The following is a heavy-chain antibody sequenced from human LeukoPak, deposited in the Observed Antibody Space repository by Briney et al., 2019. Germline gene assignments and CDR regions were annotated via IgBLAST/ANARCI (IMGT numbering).Heavy chain of an antibody. Sequence: SVKVSCKASGGTFSSCAISWVRQAPGQGLEWLGGIIPIFGTANYAQKFQGRVTITTDESTSTAYMELSSLRSEDTAVYYCASGGSHGDDAFDIWGQGTMVTVSS. CDR3: ASGGSHGDDAFDI. CDR1: GGTFSSCA. J-gene: IGHJ3*02. V-gene: IGHV1-69*05. D-gene: IGHD1-26*01. CDR2: IIPIFGTA.